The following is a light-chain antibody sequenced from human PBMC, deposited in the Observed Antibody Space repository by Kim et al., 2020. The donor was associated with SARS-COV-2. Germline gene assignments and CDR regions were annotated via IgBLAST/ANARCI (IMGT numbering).Light chain of an antibody. V-gene: IGLV10-54*02. CDR3: SALDSSLSAQV. CDR1: CNIDCDKG. J-gene: IGLJ2*01. Sequence: QSAKICVTRNCNIDCDKGADWLQQHQGHHPKLLTNRNNSSPYGISERFSASRSGNAAYLTITGLRPEDEADYYCSALDSSLSAQVFGGGTQLTVL. CDR2: RNN.